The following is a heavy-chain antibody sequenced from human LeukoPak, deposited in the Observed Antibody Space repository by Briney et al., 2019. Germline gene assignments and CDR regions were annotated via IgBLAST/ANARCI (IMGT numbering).Heavy chain of an antibody. J-gene: IGHJ4*02. CDR2: INHSGST. Sequence: SETLSLPCAVSGGSFSGYYWSWIRQPPGKGLEWIGEINHSGSTNYNPSLKSRVTISVDTSKNQFSLKLSSETAADTAVYYCARGDVDTMVAHEGFDFWGQGTLVTVSS. CDR1: GGSFSGYY. CDR3: ARGDVDTMVAHEGFDF. V-gene: IGHV4-34*01. D-gene: IGHD2-8*01.